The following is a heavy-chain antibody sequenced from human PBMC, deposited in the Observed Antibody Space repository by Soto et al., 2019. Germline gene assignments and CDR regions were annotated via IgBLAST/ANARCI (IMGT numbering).Heavy chain of an antibody. V-gene: IGHV4-59*01. CDR2: LYYGRSA. D-gene: IGHD3-22*01. CDR1: GDSISSYY. CDR3: ALRSMAVVPEY. J-gene: IGHJ4*02. Sequence: QVQLQESGPGLVKPSETLSLTCAVSGDSISSYYCMWIRQPPGKGLESIGYLYYGRSANYNPSLXXRVTLSVDTSTNQCSLTLSSMTAADTAVYYCALRSMAVVPEYWGQGTLVTXSS.